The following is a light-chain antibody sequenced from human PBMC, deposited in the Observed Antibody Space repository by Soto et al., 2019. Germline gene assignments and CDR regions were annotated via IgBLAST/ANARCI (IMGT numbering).Light chain of an antibody. CDR3: SSYTSSSAVV. CDR1: SSDVGGYNY. Sequence: QSALTQPASVSGSPGQSITISCTGTSSDVGGYNYVSWYQQHPGTAPKLIIYDVSNRPSGVSNRFSGSKSGNTASLTISGLQAEDEADYYCSSYTSSSAVVFGGGTKLTVL. J-gene: IGLJ2*01. V-gene: IGLV2-14*03. CDR2: DVS.